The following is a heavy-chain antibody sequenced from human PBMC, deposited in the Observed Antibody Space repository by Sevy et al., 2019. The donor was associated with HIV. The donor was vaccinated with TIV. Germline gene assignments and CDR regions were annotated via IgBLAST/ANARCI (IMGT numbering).Heavy chain of an antibody. CDR2: ISGSGGST. D-gene: IGHD2-2*01. CDR1: GFTFSNYH. V-gene: IGHV3-23*01. Sequence: GGSLRLSCAASGFTFSNYHMNWVRQAPGKGLEWVSAISGSGGSTYYADSVKGRFTISRDNSKNTLYLQMNSLRAEDTAVYYCAKGPRIVVVPAAMAWFDPWGQGTLVTVSS. J-gene: IGHJ5*02. CDR3: AKGPRIVVVPAAMAWFDP.